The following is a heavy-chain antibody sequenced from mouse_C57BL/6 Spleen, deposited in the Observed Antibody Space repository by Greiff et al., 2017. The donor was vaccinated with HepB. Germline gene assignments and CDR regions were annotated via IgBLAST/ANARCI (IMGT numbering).Heavy chain of an antibody. CDR3: ARIGGYSNHWYFDV. V-gene: IGHV8-8*01. J-gene: IGHJ1*03. Sequence: HFWWDDDKYYNPALKSRLTISKDTSKNQVFLKIANVDTADTATYYCARIGGYSNHWYFDVWGTGTTVTVSS. CDR2: FWWDDDK. D-gene: IGHD2-5*01.